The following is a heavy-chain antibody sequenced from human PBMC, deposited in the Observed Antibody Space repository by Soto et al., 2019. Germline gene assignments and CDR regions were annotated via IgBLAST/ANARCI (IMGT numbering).Heavy chain of an antibody. CDR1: GGSISGGVHS. CDR3: AGESMPLPTDWYFDL. J-gene: IGHJ2*01. Sequence: QVQLQESGPGLVKPSETLSLTCTVSGGSISGGVHSCSWFRQPPAKGLGWMGHIFDSWSTYYNPSLKSRLTISAYTSKTQLSLRLSSVTAADTAVYCCAGESMPLPTDWYFDLWGRGTLVTVSS. V-gene: IGHV4-30-4*01. D-gene: IGHD1-26*01. CDR2: IFDSWST.